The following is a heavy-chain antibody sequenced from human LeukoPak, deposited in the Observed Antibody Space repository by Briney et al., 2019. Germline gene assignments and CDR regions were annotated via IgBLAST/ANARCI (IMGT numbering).Heavy chain of an antibody. J-gene: IGHJ4*02. CDR2: ISSGGNT. Sequence: GESLRLSCAASGFTFSTYAMSWLRHTAGKGLEWISGISSGGNTQYTASVKGRFTVSRDNSKNTLHLQMDSLRAEDTAIYYCTKDRRQWVVPYFDSWGQGTVVTVSS. CDR3: TKDRRQWVVPYFDS. CDR1: GFTFSTYA. V-gene: IGHV3-23*01. D-gene: IGHD6-19*01.